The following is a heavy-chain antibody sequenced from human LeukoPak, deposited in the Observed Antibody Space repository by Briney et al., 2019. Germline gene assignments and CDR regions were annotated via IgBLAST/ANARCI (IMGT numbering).Heavy chain of an antibody. Sequence: SETLSLTCTVSGGSIRSSYYYWGWIRQPPGKGLEWIGSIYYSGSTYYNPSLKSRVTISVDTSKNQFSLKLSSVTAADTAVYYCARTPSPFLEWQTPGAGAFDIWGQGTMVTVSS. V-gene: IGHV4-39*01. CDR2: IYYSGST. J-gene: IGHJ3*02. CDR3: ARTPSPFLEWQTPGAGAFDI. D-gene: IGHD3-3*01. CDR1: GGSIRSSYYY.